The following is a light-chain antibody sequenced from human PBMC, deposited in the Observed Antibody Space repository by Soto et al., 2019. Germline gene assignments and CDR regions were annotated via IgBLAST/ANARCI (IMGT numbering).Light chain of an antibody. CDR2: AAS. Sequence: DIQMTQSPSSLSASAGDGVTITCRASQSISSYLNWYQQKPGKAPKLLTYAASSLQSGVPSRFSGSGSGTDFTLTISSLQPEDFATYYCQQSYSIPWTFGQGTKVDI. CDR3: QQSYSIPWT. J-gene: IGKJ1*01. V-gene: IGKV1-39*01. CDR1: QSISSY.